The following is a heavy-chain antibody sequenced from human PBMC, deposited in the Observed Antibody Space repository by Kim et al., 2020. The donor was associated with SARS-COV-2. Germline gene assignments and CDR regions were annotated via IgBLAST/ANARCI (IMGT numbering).Heavy chain of an antibody. D-gene: IGHD3-10*01. Sequence: AEPVKGRFTSSRANSKNTLYLQMNSLRAEDTAVYYCARTLVLSGYYGMDVWGQGTTVTVSS. CDR3: ARTLVLSGYYGMDV. J-gene: IGHJ6*02. V-gene: IGHV3-33*01.